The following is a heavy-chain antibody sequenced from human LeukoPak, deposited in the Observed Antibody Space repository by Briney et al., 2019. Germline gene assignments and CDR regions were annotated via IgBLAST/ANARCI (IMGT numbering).Heavy chain of an antibody. J-gene: IGHJ6*02. CDR1: GASITTYY. V-gene: IGHV4-59*08. CDR2: IRYSGSA. Sequence: SETLSLTCTVSGASITTYYWTWIRQPPGKGPEWIGSIRYSGSAIYNPSLKSRVTFSLDTSKNQFFLNLTSVTAADTAVYYCARRLSSDYGVDVWGQGTTVTVSS. CDR3: ARRLSSDYGVDV.